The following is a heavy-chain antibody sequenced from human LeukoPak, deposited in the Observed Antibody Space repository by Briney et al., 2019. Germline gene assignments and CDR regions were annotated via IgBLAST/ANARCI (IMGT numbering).Heavy chain of an antibody. CDR3: ARHCLEYSSSSWFDP. D-gene: IGHD6-6*01. V-gene: IGHV4-59*08. Sequence: PSETLSLTCTVSGGSISSYYWSWIRQPPGKGLEWIGYIYYSGSTNYNPSLKSRVTISVDTSKNQFSLKLSSVTAADTAVYYCARHCLEYSSSSWFDPWGQGTLVTVSS. CDR2: IYYSGST. CDR1: GGSISSYY. J-gene: IGHJ5*02.